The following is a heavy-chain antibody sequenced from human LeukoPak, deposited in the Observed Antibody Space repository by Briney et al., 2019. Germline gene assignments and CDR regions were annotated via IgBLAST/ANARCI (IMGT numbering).Heavy chain of an antibody. Sequence: SETLSLTCTVSGGSISSYYWSWIRQPPGKGLEWIGYIYYSGSTNYNPSLKSRVTISVDTSKNQFSLKLSSVTAADTAVYYCARVGCSSTSCVDYWGQGTLVTVSS. CDR3: ARVGCSSTSCVDY. CDR2: IYYSGST. V-gene: IGHV4-59*01. CDR1: GGSISSYY. D-gene: IGHD2-2*01. J-gene: IGHJ4*02.